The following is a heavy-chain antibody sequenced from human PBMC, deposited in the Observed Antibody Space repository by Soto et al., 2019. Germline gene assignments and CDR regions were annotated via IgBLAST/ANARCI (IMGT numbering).Heavy chain of an antibody. CDR2: IKEDGSEQ. Sequence: EVQLVESGGGLVQPGGSLRLSCAASGFNFRRYWMSWFRQAPGKGLEWVANIKEDGSEQYYVDSVKGRFTIFRDNAKNSLSLQMNSLRAEDTAIYYCARDPTASYGDSLLFDYWGQGTLVIVSS. J-gene: IGHJ4*02. V-gene: IGHV3-7*01. CDR3: ARDPTASYGDSLLFDY. CDR1: GFNFRRYW. D-gene: IGHD4-17*01.